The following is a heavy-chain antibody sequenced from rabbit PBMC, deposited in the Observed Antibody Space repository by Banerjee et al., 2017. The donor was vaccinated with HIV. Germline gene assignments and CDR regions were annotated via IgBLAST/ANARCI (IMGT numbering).Heavy chain of an antibody. D-gene: IGHD2-1*01. Sequence: QEQLVESGGGLVTLGGSLKLSCKASGIDFSSYGISWVRQAPGKGLEWIAYIYPDYGSTDYASWVNGRFTISLDNAQNTVFLQMTSLTAADTATYFCARHGNDYGDYKGYYFNLWGPGTLVTVS. CDR1: GIDFSSYG. J-gene: IGHJ4*01. CDR2: IYPDYGST. V-gene: IGHV1S47*01. CDR3: ARHGNDYGDYKGYYFNL.